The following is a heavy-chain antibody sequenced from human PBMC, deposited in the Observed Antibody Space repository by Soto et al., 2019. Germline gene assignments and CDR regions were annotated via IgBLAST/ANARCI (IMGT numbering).Heavy chain of an antibody. CDR1: GFTFTSYN. J-gene: IGHJ4*02. CDR3: ANGYGSHI. D-gene: IGHD3-10*01. V-gene: IGHV3-21*01. Sequence: GGSLRLSCAASGFTFTSYNMNWVRQAPGKGLEWVSSISSSSSYIYYADSVKGRFTISRDNAKNSLYLQMNSLRVEGTAVYYCANGYGSHIWGQGTLVTVSS. CDR2: ISSSSSYI.